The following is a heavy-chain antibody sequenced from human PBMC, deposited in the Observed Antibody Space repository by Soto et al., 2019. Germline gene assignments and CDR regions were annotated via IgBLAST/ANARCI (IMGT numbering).Heavy chain of an antibody. CDR3: ARDIAEWLSETDTYYYMYV. Sequence: QVQLEQSGAEVKRPGASVKVSCKASGYSFTTFGLNWVRQAPGQGLEWMGWISGYNGQTIYAQKVQGRVTMTTHTSTSTAYMELRSLRSDDTAVYYCARDIAEWLSETDTYYYMYVWGKGTWVTVSS. J-gene: IGHJ6*03. D-gene: IGHD3-3*01. CDR2: ISGYNGQT. V-gene: IGHV1-18*01. CDR1: GYSFTTFG.